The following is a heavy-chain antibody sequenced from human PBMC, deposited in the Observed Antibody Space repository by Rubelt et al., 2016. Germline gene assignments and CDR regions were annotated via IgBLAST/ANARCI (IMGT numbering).Heavy chain of an antibody. Sequence: GSGGGVVQPGGSLRLSCAASGFTFSDFALTWVRQAPGKGLEWVSANGASGGNTYYADAVKGRFTMSRDPSKNTLYLQMNSLRADDTAVYYCARETAPYGGNSLGIDYWGKGTLVTVSS. J-gene: IGHJ4*02. D-gene: IGHD4-23*01. V-gene: IGHV3-23*01. CDR1: GFTFSDFA. CDR3: ARETAPYGGNSLGIDY. CDR2: NGASGGNT.